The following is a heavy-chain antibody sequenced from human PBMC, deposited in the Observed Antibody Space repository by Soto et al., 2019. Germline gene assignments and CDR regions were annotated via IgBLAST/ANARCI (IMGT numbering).Heavy chain of an antibody. J-gene: IGHJ5*02. Sequence: SVKGSSKASAGTFSSYAISLVRQAPGQGLEWMGGIIPIFGTANYAQKFQGRVTITTDESTSTAYMELSSLRSEDTAVYYCAADGKSSSSGGWFAHWGQGTLVTVSS. V-gene: IGHV1-69*05. CDR3: AADGKSSSSGGWFAH. D-gene: IGHD6-6*01. CDR2: IIPIFGTA. CDR1: AGTFSSYA.